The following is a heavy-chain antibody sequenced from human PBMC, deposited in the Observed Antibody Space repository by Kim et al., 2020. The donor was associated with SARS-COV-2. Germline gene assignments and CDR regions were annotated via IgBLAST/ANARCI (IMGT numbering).Heavy chain of an antibody. CDR3: ARASLWGAPFDY. V-gene: IGHV4-30-2*05. J-gene: IGHJ4*02. Sequence: YYNPSRNSRVTHSVDPSKNQFSLKLSSVPAADTAVYYCARASLWGAPFDYWGQGTLVTVSS. D-gene: IGHD1-26*01.